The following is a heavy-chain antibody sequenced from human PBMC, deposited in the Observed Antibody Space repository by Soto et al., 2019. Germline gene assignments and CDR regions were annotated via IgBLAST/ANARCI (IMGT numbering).Heavy chain of an antibody. J-gene: IGHJ3*02. V-gene: IGHV3-21*01. Sequence: GGSLRLSCAASGFTFSSYSMNWVRQAPGKGLEWVSSISSSSYIYYADSVKGRFTISRDNAKNSLYLQMNSLRAEDTAVYYCARGGRGSSWFRDAFDIWGQGTMVTVSS. CDR1: GFTFSSYS. CDR3: ARGGRGSSWFRDAFDI. D-gene: IGHD6-13*01. CDR2: ISSSSYI.